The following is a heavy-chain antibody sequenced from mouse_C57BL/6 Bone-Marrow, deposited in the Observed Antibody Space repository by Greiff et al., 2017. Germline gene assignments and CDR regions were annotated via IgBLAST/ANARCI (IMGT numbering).Heavy chain of an antibody. D-gene: IGHD2-1*01. CDR3: ARDGNYVRVFFAY. Sequence: VQLQQPGAELVKPGASVKLSCKASGYTFTSYWMHWVKQRPGQGLEWIGMIHPNSGSTNYNEKFKSKATLTVDKSSSTAYMQLSSLTSEDSAVYYCARDGNYVRVFFAYWGQGTLVTVSA. V-gene: IGHV1-64*01. J-gene: IGHJ3*01. CDR1: GYTFTSYW. CDR2: IHPNSGST.